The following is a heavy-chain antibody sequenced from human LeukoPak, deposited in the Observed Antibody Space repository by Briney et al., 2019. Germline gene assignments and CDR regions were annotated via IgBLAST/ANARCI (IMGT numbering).Heavy chain of an antibody. J-gene: IGHJ6*02. D-gene: IGHD3-10*01. CDR2: IYYSGST. V-gene: IGHV4-59*01. Sequence: PSETLSLTCTVSGGSINSYYWTWIRQPPGKGLEWIGYIYYSGSTHYNPSLNSRVTISMDTSKSHFSLKLSSVTAADTAIYYCARTSRHFYGSGSNLTPWPADMDVWGQGTKVTVSS. CDR3: ARTSRHFYGSGSNLTPWPADMDV. CDR1: GGSINSYY.